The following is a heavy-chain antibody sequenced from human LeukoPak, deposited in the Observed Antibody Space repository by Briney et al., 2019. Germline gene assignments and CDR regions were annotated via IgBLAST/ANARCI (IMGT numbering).Heavy chain of an antibody. Sequence: PSETLSLTCTVSGGSISGSYWSWIRQPPGEGLEWIGYILYTGSTKYNPSLKSRVTMSIDTFKNEFSLKLSSVTATDTAVYYCAKQAYCSSSTCIPFDFWGQGVLVTVSS. D-gene: IGHD2-2*01. J-gene: IGHJ4*02. V-gene: IGHV4-59*08. CDR1: GGSISGSY. CDR2: ILYTGST. CDR3: AKQAYCSSSTCIPFDF.